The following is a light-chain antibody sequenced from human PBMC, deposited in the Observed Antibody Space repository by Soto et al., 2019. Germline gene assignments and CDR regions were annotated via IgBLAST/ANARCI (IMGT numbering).Light chain of an antibody. CDR3: SSYTSSSTLV. CDR1: SSDVGAYNS. J-gene: IGLJ1*01. CDR2: DVS. V-gene: IGLV2-14*01. Sequence: QSALTQPASVSGSPGQSITISCTGTSSDVGAYNSVAWYQHNPGKAPKLMIYDVSNRPSGVSIRFSGSKSANTASLSISGLQADDEADYYCSSYTSSSTLVFGTGTKLTVL.